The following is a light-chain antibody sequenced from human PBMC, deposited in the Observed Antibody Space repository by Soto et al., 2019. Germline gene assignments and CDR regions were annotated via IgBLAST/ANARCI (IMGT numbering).Light chain of an antibody. CDR2: DVS. CDR1: SSVVGGYNY. V-gene: IGLV2-14*01. CDR3: SSYTSSSTLL. J-gene: IGLJ1*01. Sequence: QSALNQPASVSGSPGQSITISCTGTSSVVGGYNYVSWYQQHPGKAPKLMIYDVSNRPSGVSNRFSGSKSGNTASLTFSGLQAEDEADYYCSSYTSSSTLLFGTGTKVTVL.